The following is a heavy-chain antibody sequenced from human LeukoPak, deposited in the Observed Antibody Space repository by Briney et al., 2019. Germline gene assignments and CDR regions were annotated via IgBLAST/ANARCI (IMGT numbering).Heavy chain of an antibody. D-gene: IGHD3-9*01. Sequence: ASVKVSCKASGYTFTRYYIHWVRQAPGQGLEWMGTINPSGGSTSYAQKFQGRLTVTRDMSTSTVYMELSSLGSEDTAVYYCARDRGVLRYFDWLFEFDYRGQGTLVTVSS. V-gene: IGHV1-46*01. J-gene: IGHJ4*02. CDR2: INPSGGST. CDR3: ARDRGVLRYFDWLFEFDY. CDR1: GYTFTRYY.